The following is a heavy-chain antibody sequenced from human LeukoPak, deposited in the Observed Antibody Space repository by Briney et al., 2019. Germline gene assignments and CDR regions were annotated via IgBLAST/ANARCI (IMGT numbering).Heavy chain of an antibody. CDR2: ISYDGSNK. J-gene: IGHJ3*02. CDR3: ASPRRAFDI. V-gene: IGHV3-30*01. CDR1: GFTFSSYA. Sequence: GGSLRLSCAASGFTFSSYAMHWVRQAPGKGLEWVAVISYDGSNKYYADSVKGRFTISRDNSKNTLYLQMNSLRAEDTAVYYCASPRRAFDIWGTGTMVTVSS.